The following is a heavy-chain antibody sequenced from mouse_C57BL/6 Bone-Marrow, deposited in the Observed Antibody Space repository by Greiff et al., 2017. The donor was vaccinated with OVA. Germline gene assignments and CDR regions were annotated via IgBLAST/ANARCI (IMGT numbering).Heavy chain of an antibody. J-gene: IGHJ2*01. D-gene: IGHD1-1*01. V-gene: IGHV1-59*01. CDR1: GYTFTSYW. CDR3: ARSAYGDY. CDR2: IDPSDSYT. Sequence: VQLQQSGAELVRPGTSVKLSCKASGYTFTSYWMHWVKQRPGQGLEWIGVIDPSDSYTNYNQKFKGKATLTVDTSSSTAYMQLSSLTSEDSAVYYCARSAYGDYWGQGTTLTVSS.